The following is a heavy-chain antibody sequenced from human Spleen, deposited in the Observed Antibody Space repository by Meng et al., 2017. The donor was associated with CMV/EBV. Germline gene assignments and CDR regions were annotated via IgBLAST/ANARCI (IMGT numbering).Heavy chain of an antibody. V-gene: IGHV3-53*01. CDR1: GFTVSSNY. D-gene: IGHD4-23*01. CDR2: IYSGGST. Sequence: GGSLRLSCAASGFTVSSNYMSWVRQAPGRGLEWVSVIYSGGSTYYADSVKGRFTISRDNSKTTLYLQMNSLRAEDTAVYYCARDQNGGNSGWFDPWGQGTLVTVSS. CDR3: ARDQNGGNSGWFDP. J-gene: IGHJ5*02.